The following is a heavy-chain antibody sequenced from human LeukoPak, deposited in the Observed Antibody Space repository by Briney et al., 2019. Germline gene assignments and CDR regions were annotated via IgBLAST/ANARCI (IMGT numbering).Heavy chain of an antibody. CDR1: GFTFSSYG. J-gene: IGHJ4*02. Sequence: GGSLRLSYAASGFTFSSYGMHWVRQAPGKGLEWVAVISYDGSNKYYADSVKGRFIISRDNSKNTLYLQMNSLRAEDTAVYYCAKGSIAARLNYWGQGTLVTASS. CDR2: ISYDGSNK. CDR3: AKGSIAARLNY. D-gene: IGHD6-6*01. V-gene: IGHV3-30*18.